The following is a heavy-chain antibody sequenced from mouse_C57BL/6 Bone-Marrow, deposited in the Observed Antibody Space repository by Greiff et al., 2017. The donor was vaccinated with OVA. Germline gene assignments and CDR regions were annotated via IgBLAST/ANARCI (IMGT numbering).Heavy chain of an antibody. Sequence: EVQLQQSGPELVKPGASVKISCKASGYTFTDYYMNWVKQSHGKSLEWIGDINPNNGGTSYNQKFKGKATLTVDKSSSTAYMELRSLTSEDSAVYYCARRLRRGHYWGQGTTLTVSS. V-gene: IGHV1-26*01. CDR1: GYTFTDYY. CDR3: ARRLRRGHY. J-gene: IGHJ2*01. CDR2: INPNNGGT. D-gene: IGHD1-1*01.